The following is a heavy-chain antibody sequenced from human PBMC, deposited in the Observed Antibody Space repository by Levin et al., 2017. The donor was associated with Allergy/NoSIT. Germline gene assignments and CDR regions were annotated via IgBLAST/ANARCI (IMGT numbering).Heavy chain of an antibody. Sequence: GESLKISCAASGFTFSNAWMSWVRQAPGKGLEWVGRIKSKTDGGTTDYAAPVKGRFTISRDDSKNTLYLQMNSLKTEDTAVYYCTSREEYQLPEIWGQGTLVTVSS. D-gene: IGHD2-2*01. CDR1: GFTFSNAW. CDR2: IKSKTDGGTT. CDR3: TSREEYQLPEI. V-gene: IGHV3-15*01. J-gene: IGHJ4*02.